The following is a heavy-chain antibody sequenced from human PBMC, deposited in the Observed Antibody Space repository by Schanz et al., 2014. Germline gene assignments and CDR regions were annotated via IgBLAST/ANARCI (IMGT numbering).Heavy chain of an antibody. D-gene: IGHD3-10*01. CDR2: IKQDESEK. Sequence: EVQLVESGGGLVQPGGSLRLSCVASGFTFSNYWMTWVRQAPGKGLEWVANIKQDESEKYYVDSVKGRFTISRDNAKNSLFLHMISLRAEDTAVYYCVRDILHRVYDSGSPWGQGTLVTVS. J-gene: IGHJ5*02. V-gene: IGHV3-7*04. CDR1: GFTFSNYW. CDR3: VRDILHRVYDSGSP.